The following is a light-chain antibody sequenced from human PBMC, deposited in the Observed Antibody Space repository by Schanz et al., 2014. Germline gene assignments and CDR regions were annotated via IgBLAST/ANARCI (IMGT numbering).Light chain of an antibody. CDR3: NSYASSSGVI. CDR1: TSNIGTNH. CDR2: RNN. V-gene: IGLV1-44*01. Sequence: QSVLTQPPSASGTPGQRVTISCSGRTSNIGTNHVNWYQQLPGAAPKLLIHRNNERPSGVPDRFSGSKSGNTASLTISGLQAEDEADYYCNSYASSSGVIFGGGTQLTVL. J-gene: IGLJ2*01.